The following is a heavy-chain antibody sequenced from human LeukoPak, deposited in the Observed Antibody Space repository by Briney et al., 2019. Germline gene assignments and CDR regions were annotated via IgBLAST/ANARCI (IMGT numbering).Heavy chain of an antibody. D-gene: IGHD2-15*01. J-gene: IGHJ4*02. Sequence: PGGSLRLSCAASGFTFSSYEMNWVRQAPGKGLEWVSYISSSGSTIYYADSVKGRFTISRDNAKNSLYLQMNSLRAEDTAVYYCARGRYCSGGRCYSDFDYWGQGTLVTVSS. CDR2: ISSSGSTI. V-gene: IGHV3-48*03. CDR3: ARGRYCSGGRCYSDFDY. CDR1: GFTFSSYE.